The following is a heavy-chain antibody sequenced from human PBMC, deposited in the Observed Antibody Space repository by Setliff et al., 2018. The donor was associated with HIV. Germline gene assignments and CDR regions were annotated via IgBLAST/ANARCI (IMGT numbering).Heavy chain of an antibody. CDR2: VSHRGST. CDR1: GGFFSGDY. CDR3: ARPRLWRDAFDI. D-gene: IGHD1-1*01. V-gene: IGHV4-34*01. Sequence: SETLSLTCAVYGGFFSGDYWTWIRQPPGKGLEWIGEVSHRGSTNYNPSLKSRVTISVETSKNQFSLKVRSLTAADTGVYYCARPRLWRDAFDIWGQGAMVTVSS. J-gene: IGHJ3*02.